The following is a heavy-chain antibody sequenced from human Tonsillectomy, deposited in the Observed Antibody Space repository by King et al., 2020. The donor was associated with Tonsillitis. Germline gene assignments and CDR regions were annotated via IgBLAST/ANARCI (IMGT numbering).Heavy chain of an antibody. CDR1: GFTFGDYA. J-gene: IGHJ4*02. Sequence: VQLVESGGGLVQPGRSLRLSCTISGFTFGDYAMSWFRQAPGKGLEWVGFIRAEAYGGTTKYAASVKGRFTISRDDSKSIAYLQMNSLKTEDTAVYYCTRATSSYDFLTGSYSYWGQGTLVTVSS. D-gene: IGHD3-9*01. CDR3: TRATSSYDFLTGSYSY. CDR2: IRAEAYGGTT. V-gene: IGHV3-49*03.